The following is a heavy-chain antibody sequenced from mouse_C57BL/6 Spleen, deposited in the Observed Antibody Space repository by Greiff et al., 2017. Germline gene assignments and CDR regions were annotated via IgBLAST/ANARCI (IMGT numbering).Heavy chain of an antibody. CDR3: ARRRITTVVGPDYAMDY. J-gene: IGHJ4*01. D-gene: IGHD1-1*01. Sequence: VQLVESGAELVRPGTSVKVSCKASGYAFTNYLLEWVKQRPGQGLEWIGVINPGSGGTNYNEKFKGKATLTADKSSSTAYMQLSSLTSEDSAVYFCARRRITTVVGPDYAMDYWGQGTSVTVSS. V-gene: IGHV1-54*01. CDR2: INPGSGGT. CDR1: GYAFTNYL.